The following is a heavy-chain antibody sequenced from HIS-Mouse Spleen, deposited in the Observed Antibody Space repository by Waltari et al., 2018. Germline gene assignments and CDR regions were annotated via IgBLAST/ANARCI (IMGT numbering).Heavy chain of an antibody. CDR1: GYTFTRYY. CDR2: SKPNSGST. V-gene: IGHV1-2*02. Sequence: QVQLVQSGAEVKKPVASVKVSCKASGYTFTRYYMHWVRQAPGQGLEWMGGSKPNSGSTNYARKCQGRVTMTRDTSVSTAYMELSRLRSDGTAVYYCARDLYDAFDIWGQGTMVTVSS. J-gene: IGHJ3*02. CDR3: ARDLYDAFDI.